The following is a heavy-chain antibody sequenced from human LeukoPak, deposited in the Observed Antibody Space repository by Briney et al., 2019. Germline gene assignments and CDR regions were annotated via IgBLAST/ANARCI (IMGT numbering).Heavy chain of an antibody. CDR2: IKQDGGEK. D-gene: IGHD2-2*01. CDR1: GFTFSSYW. V-gene: IGHV3-7*02. J-gene: IGHJ5*02. Sequence: GGSLRLSCAASGFTFSSYWVSWVRQAPGKGLDWVGNIKQDGGEKYYVDSVKGRVTISSDNAKNSLYLQMNSLRAEDTAVYYCATSGYQLLAGNWFDPWGQGTLVTVSS. CDR3: ATSGYQLLAGNWFDP.